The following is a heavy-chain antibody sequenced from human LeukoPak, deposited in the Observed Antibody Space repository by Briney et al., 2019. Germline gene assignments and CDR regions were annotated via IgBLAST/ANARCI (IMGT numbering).Heavy chain of an antibody. Sequence: SETLSLTCTVSGGSVDSTYYWGWIRQPPGKGLEWIGSIYSRGSTFYSPSLQGRVIISADTSKNQFSLKLSSVTASDTAVYYCARHGRWPSPGIFDYWGQGTLVTVSS. J-gene: IGHJ4*02. V-gene: IGHV4-39*01. CDR2: IYSRGST. CDR3: ARHGRWPSPGIFDY. D-gene: IGHD6-13*01. CDR1: GGSVDSTYY.